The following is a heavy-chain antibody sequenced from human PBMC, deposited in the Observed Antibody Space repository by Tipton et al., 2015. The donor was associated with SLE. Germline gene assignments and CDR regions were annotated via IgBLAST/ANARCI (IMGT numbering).Heavy chain of an antibody. D-gene: IGHD2/OR15-2a*01. CDR1: GGSISSSNYY. CDR2: IYYNGIT. J-gene: IGHJ3*01. V-gene: IGHV4-39*01. CDR3: ARHASFTFLGAFDV. Sequence: TLSLTCTVSGGSISSSNYYWGWIRQPPGKGLEWIGSIYYNGITYYNPSLKSRVTISVDTSKNQFSLRRSSVTAADTAVYYCARHASFTFLGAFDVWGQGTMITVSS.